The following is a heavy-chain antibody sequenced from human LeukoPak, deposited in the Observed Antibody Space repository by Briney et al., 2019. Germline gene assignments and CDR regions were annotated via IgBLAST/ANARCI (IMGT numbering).Heavy chain of an antibody. D-gene: IGHD2-15*01. V-gene: IGHV6-1*01. J-gene: IGHJ4*02. Sequence: KSGPGLMKPSQTLSLTCAISGDSVSSNSVAWNWIRQSPSRGLEWLGRTYYRSKWYNEYAVSVKSRITINPDTTRNQFSLQLISETPEDTAVYYCARDFYCSDYGCSFDYWGQGTLVTVSS. CDR1: GDSVSSNSVA. CDR3: ARDFYCSDYGCSFDY. CDR2: TYYRSKWYN.